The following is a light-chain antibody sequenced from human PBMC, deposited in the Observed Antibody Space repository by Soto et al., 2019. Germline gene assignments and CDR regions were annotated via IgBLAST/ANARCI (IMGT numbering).Light chain of an antibody. CDR2: AVS. J-gene: IGKJ5*01. V-gene: IGKV1-9*01. Sequence: IQLTQSPSSLSASVGDRVTITCRASQGLSSNLAWHQQKPGEAPKLLIYAVSILQRGVPSRFSGGGSGTDFTLTISSLQPEDFATYYCQQLNSYPITFGQGTRLEI. CDR1: QGLSSN. CDR3: QQLNSYPIT.